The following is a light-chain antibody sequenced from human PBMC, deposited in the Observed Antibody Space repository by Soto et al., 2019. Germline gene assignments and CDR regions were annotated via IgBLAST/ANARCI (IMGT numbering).Light chain of an antibody. V-gene: IGKV3-15*01. CDR1: QTISTN. CDR3: QQYNSWPPIT. CDR2: GAS. Sequence: EIVMMQSPATLSVSPGERATLSCRASQTISTNLAWFQHKPGQAPRLLIYGASTRATAVAGRFSGSGSGTEFTLTINNVQSDDFAVYFCQQYNSWPPITFGQGTRLE. J-gene: IGKJ5*01.